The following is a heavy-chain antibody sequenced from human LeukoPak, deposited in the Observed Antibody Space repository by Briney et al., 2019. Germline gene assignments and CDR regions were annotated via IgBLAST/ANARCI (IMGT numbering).Heavy chain of an antibody. CDR3: AKDGGYDYVWGSYRSNYFDY. Sequence: GGSLRLSCAASGFTFSTYWMSWVRQAPGKGLEWVANINQDGSEKYYVDSVKGRFTIPRDDAKNSLYLQMNSLRAGDTAVYYCAKDGGYDYVWGSYRSNYFDYWGQGTLVTVSS. CDR2: INQDGSEK. J-gene: IGHJ4*02. D-gene: IGHD3-16*02. CDR1: GFTFSTYW. V-gene: IGHV3-7*01.